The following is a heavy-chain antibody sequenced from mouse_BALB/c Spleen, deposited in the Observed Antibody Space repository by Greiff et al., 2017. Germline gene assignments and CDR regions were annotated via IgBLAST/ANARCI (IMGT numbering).Heavy chain of an antibody. V-gene: IGHV1S137*01. CDR3: AGSYGYYIDY. D-gene: IGHD1-2*01. J-gene: IGHJ2*01. CDR2: ISTYYGDA. CDR1: GYTFTDYA. Sequence: QVQLQQSGAELVRPGVSVKISCKGSGYTFTDYAMHWVKQSHAKSLEWIGVISTYYGDASYNQKFKGKATMTVDKSSSTAYMELARLTSEDSAIYYCAGSYGYYIDYWGQGTTLTVSS.